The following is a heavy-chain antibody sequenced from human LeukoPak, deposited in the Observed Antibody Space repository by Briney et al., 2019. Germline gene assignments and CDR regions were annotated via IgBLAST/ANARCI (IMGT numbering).Heavy chain of an antibody. CDR2: INSDGGTT. Sequence: GGSLRLSCAASGFTFSNYWMHWVRQAPGKGLVWVSRINSDGGTTTYADSVKGRFTISRDNAKNTLYLQMNSLRVEDTAVYYCARVLRSGYGMDVWGQGTTVTVSS. CDR1: GFTFSNYW. V-gene: IGHV3-74*01. J-gene: IGHJ6*02. CDR3: ARVLRSGYGMDV.